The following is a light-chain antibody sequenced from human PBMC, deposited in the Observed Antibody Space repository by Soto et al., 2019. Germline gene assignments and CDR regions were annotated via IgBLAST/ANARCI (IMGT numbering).Light chain of an antibody. J-gene: IGLJ1*01. Sequence: QSVLTQPPSASGSAGQPVAISCTGTSSDVGGYSYVSWYQQHPGKAPKLMIYEVNKRPSGVPDRFSGSKSGNTASLTVSGLQAKDEADYYCSSYAGSSNVFGTGTKVTVL. CDR3: SSYAGSSNV. CDR2: EVN. V-gene: IGLV2-8*01. CDR1: SSDVGGYSY.